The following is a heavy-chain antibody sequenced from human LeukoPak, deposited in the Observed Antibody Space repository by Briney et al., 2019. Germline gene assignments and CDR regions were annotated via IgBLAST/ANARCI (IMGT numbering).Heavy chain of an antibody. CDR2: IYYIGNT. J-gene: IGHJ4*02. CDR1: SGSISNNY. Sequence: SETLSLTCTVSSGSISNNYWSWIRQPPGKGLEWIGYIYYIGNTNYNPSLKSRVTISVDTSKNQFSLKLSSVTAADTAVYYCARRYDYAWGSYHYWGQGTLVTVSS. CDR3: ARRYDYAWGSYHY. V-gene: IGHV4-59*12. D-gene: IGHD3-16*02.